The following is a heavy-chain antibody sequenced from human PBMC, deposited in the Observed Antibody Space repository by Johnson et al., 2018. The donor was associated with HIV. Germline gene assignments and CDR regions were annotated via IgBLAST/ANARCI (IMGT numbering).Heavy chain of an antibody. CDR3: ARATWSDDAFDI. CDR1: GFTFSNAW. D-gene: IGHD2-8*01. J-gene: IGHJ3*02. V-gene: IGHV3-15*05. Sequence: MLLVESGGGLVKPGGSLRLSCATSGFTFSNAWMSWVRQAPGKGLEWVGRIKSKTDGGTTDYAAPVKGRFTISRDDSKNTLYLQMNSLRAEDTALYYCARATWSDDAFDIWGQGTMVTVSS. CDR2: IKSKTDGGTT.